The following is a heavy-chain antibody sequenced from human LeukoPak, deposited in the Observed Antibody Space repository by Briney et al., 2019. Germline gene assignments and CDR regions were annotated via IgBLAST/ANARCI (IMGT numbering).Heavy chain of an antibody. D-gene: IGHD6-13*01. CDR2: IYYSGST. J-gene: IGHJ4*02. CDR3: ARPYSSSGIDY. V-gene: IGHV4-39*07. Sequence: PSGTLSLTCTVSGGSISSSSYYWGWIRQPPGKGLEWIGSIYYSGSTYYNPSLKSRVTISVDTSKNQFSLKLSSVTAADTAVYYCARPYSSSGIDYWGQGTLVTVSS. CDR1: GGSISSSSYY.